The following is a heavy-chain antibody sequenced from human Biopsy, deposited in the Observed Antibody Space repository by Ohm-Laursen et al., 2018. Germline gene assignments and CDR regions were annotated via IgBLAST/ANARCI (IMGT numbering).Heavy chain of an antibody. J-gene: IGHJ4*02. Sequence: SLRLSCTASGFTFSSYWMTWIRQAPGKGLEWLSYISPTADIIFDTDSVKGRFTISRDNAKNSLYLQMNSLRAEDTAIYYCAKIPPSRCDSGECYPIFDYWGQGTLVTVSS. CDR2: ISPTADII. CDR3: AKIPPSRCDSGECYPIFDY. D-gene: IGHD2-21*01. V-gene: IGHV3-11*01. CDR1: GFTFSSYW.